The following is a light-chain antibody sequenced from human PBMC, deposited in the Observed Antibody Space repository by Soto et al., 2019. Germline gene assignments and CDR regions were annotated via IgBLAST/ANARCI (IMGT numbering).Light chain of an antibody. CDR2: AAS. CDR1: QGISSY. CDR3: QQYNSYSLT. Sequence: AIRMTQSPSSFSASTGDRVTITCRASQGISSYLAWYQQKPGKAPKLLIYAASNLESGVPSRFSGSGSGTEFTLTISSLQPGDFATYYCQQYNSYSLTFGQGTKVDNK. V-gene: IGKV1-8*01. J-gene: IGKJ1*01.